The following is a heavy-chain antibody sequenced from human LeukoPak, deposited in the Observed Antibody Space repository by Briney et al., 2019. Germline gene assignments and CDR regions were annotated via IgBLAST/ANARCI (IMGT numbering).Heavy chain of an antibody. CDR3: ARHVSHLTSGWYEGWFDP. Sequence: SETLSLTCTVSGGSISSSSYYWGWIRQPPGKGLEWIGSIYYSGSTYYNPSLKSRVTISGDTSPSQFFLNLRSVSATDTAVYYCARHVSHLTSGWYEGWFDPWGKGTLVTVSS. D-gene: IGHD6-19*01. CDR2: IYYSGST. V-gene: IGHV4-39*01. CDR1: GGSISSSSYY. J-gene: IGHJ5*02.